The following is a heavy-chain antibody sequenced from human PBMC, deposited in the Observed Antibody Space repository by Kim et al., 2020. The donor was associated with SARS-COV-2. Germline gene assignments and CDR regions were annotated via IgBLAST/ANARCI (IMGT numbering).Heavy chain of an antibody. Sequence: SETLSLTCTVSGGSISSGDYYWSWIRQPPGKGLDWIGYIFYSGTTYYHPSLKSRLTISIDPSKSQFSLNLSSVTAADTAVYYCARLCVSTRCDVGRNTLFYMDVWGKGTTVTVSS. CDR3: ARLCVSTRCDVGRNTLFYMDV. CDR1: GGSISSGDYY. CDR2: IFYSGTT. J-gene: IGHJ6*03. V-gene: IGHV4-30-4*01. D-gene: IGHD2-2*01.